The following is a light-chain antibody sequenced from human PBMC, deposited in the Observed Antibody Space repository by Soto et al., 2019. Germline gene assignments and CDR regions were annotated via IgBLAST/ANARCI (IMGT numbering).Light chain of an antibody. Sequence: EIVMTQSPATLSVSPGESATLSCRASQSVSSNLAWYQQKPGQAPRLLIYGASAMATGIPARFSGSGSGTEFTLTISSLKSEDFAVYYCQQYHDWPPITVGQRTRLETK. V-gene: IGKV3-15*01. CDR1: QSVSSN. J-gene: IGKJ5*01. CDR3: QQYHDWPPIT. CDR2: GAS.